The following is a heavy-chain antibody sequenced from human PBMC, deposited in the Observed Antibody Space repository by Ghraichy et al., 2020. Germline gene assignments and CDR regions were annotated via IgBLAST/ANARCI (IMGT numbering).Heavy chain of an antibody. CDR1: GFSFSSYG. Sequence: GGSLRLSCAASGFSFSSYGMYWVRQAPGKGLEWVAVISSDGSDQYYADSVKGRFTISRDNSKNTLYLQTNTLAADDTAVYYCAKDGFCTGSICYALHYWGQGTLVTVSS. CDR3: AKDGFCTGSICYALHY. D-gene: IGHD2-8*02. J-gene: IGHJ4*02. CDR2: ISSDGSDQ. V-gene: IGHV3-30*18.